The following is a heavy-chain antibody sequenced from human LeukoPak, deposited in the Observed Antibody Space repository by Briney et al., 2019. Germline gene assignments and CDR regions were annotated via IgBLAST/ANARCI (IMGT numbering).Heavy chain of an antibody. CDR1: GFTFSSYS. CDR3: ARGVGSAYYYYFDY. J-gene: IGHJ4*02. V-gene: IGHV3-21*01. CDR2: ISSSSSYI. Sequence: GGSLRLSCTTSGFTFSSYSMNWVRQAPGKGLEWVSFISSSSSYIYYADSAKGRFTISRDNAKNSLYLQMSSLRAEDAAVYYCARGVGSAYYYYFDYWGQGTLVTVSS. D-gene: IGHD3-22*01.